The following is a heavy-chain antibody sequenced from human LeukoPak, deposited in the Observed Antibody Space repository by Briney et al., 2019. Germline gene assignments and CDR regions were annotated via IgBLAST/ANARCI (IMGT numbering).Heavy chain of an antibody. CDR1: GFTFDDYT. CDR3: AKEGVGSAKDYGDYHKVYYYYMDV. V-gene: IGHV3-43*01. CDR2: ISWDGGST. J-gene: IGHJ6*03. D-gene: IGHD4-17*01. Sequence: GGSLRLSCAASGFTFDDYTMHWVRQAPGKGLEWVSLISWDGGSTYYADSVKGRFTISRDNSKNSLYLQMNSLRTEDTALYYCAKEGVGSAKDYGDYHKVYYYYMDVWGKGTMVTISS.